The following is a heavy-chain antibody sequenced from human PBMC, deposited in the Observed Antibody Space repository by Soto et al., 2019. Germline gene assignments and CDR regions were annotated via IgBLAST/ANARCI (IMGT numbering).Heavy chain of an antibody. CDR3: ARQDSSGYYPYYYYYGMDV. CDR2: IYYSGST. CDR1: GDSIINDYY. V-gene: IGHV4-38-2*01. Sequence: PSETLSLTCAVSGDSIINDYYWGWIRQSPGKGLEWIGNIYYSGSTYYNPSLKSRVTISVDTSKNQFSLKLSSVTAADTAVYYCARQDSSGYYPYYYYYGMDVWGQGTTVTVSS. D-gene: IGHD3-22*01. J-gene: IGHJ6*02.